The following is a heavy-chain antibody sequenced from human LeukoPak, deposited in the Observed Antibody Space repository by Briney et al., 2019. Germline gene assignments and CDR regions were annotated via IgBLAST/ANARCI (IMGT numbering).Heavy chain of an antibody. V-gene: IGHV3-53*01. CDR3: ARRAGGYSHPYDY. Sequence: ETLSLTCTVSGGSISSYYWSWIRQPPGKGLEWVSLIYSGGSTYYADSVKGRFTISRDNSKNTLYLQMNSLRAEDTAVYYCARRAGGYSHPYDYWGQGTLVTVSS. J-gene: IGHJ4*02. CDR1: GGSISSYY. D-gene: IGHD4-23*01. CDR2: IYSGGST.